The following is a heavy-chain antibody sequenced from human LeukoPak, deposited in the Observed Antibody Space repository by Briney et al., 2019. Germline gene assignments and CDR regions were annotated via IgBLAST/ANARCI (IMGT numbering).Heavy chain of an antibody. D-gene: IGHD3-16*02. J-gene: IGHJ4*02. Sequence: GGSLRLSCAVSGFTFSSYWMSWVRQAPGKGMEWVANIKQDGSEKYYVDSVKGRFTISRDNAKKSLYLQMNSLRGEDMAVYYCARDFFAFGGVIALLDYWGQGTLVTVSS. CDR1: GFTFSSYW. V-gene: IGHV3-7*01. CDR3: ARDFFAFGGVIALLDY. CDR2: IKQDGSEK.